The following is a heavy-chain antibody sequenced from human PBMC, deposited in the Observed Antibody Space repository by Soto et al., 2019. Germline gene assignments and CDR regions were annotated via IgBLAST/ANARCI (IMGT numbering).Heavy chain of an antibody. D-gene: IGHD6-6*01. CDR3: ARSSIAARAPWFGP. Sequence: PSQTLSLTCAISGDSVSSNSAAWNWIRQSPSRGLEWLGRTYYRSKWYNDYAVSVKSRITINPDTSKNQFSLQLNSVTPEDAVVYYWARSSIAARAPWFGPWGQGTRVTVSS. J-gene: IGHJ5*02. V-gene: IGHV6-1*01. CDR1: GDSVSSNSAA. CDR2: TYYRSKWYN.